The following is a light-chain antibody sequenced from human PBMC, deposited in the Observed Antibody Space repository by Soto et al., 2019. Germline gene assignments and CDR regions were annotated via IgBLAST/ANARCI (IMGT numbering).Light chain of an antibody. J-gene: IGLJ1*01. V-gene: IGLV2-14*01. CDR3: SSYTSSSTLYV. Sequence: QSALTQPASVSGSPGQSITISCTGTSSDVGGYNYVSWYQQHPGKAPKLMIYDVSNRPSGVSNRVSGSKSGNKASLTISGLQAEDEADYYCSSYTSSSTLYVFGTGTKVTVL. CDR1: SSDVGGYNY. CDR2: DVS.